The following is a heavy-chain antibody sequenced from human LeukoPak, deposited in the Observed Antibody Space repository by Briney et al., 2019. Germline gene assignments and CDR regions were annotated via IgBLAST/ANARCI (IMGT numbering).Heavy chain of an antibody. J-gene: IGHJ3*02. V-gene: IGHV4-59*11. CDR1: GGSISSHY. CDR3: ARLLNNDNAGDPDTFDM. CDR2: IYYTGTT. D-gene: IGHD2-21*02. Sequence: SETLSLTCTVSGGSISSHYWSWIRQSPERGLEWIWFIYYTGTTRYNPSLRGRVTMSVDSSRNHFSLKLTSMTAADTALYYCARLLNNDNAGDPDTFDMWGQGTMVTVSS.